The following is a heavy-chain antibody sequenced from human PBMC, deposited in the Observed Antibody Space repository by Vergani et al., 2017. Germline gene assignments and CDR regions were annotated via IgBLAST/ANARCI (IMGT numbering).Heavy chain of an antibody. V-gene: IGHV4-39*01. Sequence: ESGPTLEKPTQTLTLTCTFSGFSLTTGGEGVGWIRQPPGNGLDWIGGLYYHGSTYSNPSLRSRVTISRDVSRNQFSVQLTSVTAADTAVYYCARHDLSLTTEMGIDSWGQGALVTVSS. CDR3: ARHDLSLTTEMGIDS. D-gene: IGHD4-11*01. CDR1: GFSLTTGGEG. CDR2: LYYHGST. J-gene: IGHJ4*02.